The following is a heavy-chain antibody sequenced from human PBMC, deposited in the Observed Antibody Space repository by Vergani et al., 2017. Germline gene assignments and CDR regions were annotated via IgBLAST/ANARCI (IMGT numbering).Heavy chain of an antibody. CDR3: ARARCIETCYMANWLDS. J-gene: IGHJ5*01. V-gene: IGHV3-74*03. D-gene: IGHD5-24*01. Sequence: VQLVASGGGFFQPGGSLRLSCSASGFSFNSYWMHWVRQVPGKGLLWVSRIKSDGSITAYADSVKGRFTIYRDNAQNTLYLQMNSLRVEDTGVYYCARARCIETCYMANWLDSWGQGTLVTVSS. CDR2: IKSDGSIT. CDR1: GFSFNSYW.